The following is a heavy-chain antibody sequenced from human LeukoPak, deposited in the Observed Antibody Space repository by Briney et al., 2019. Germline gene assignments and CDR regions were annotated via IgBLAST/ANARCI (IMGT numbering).Heavy chain of an antibody. V-gene: IGHV1-2*02. CDR2: INPNSGGT. CDR3: ERARPSLSRISRAFDI. CDR1: GYTFAGYY. D-gene: IGHD6-6*01. Sequence: ASVKVSCKASGYTFAGYYMHWVRQAPGQGLEWMGWINPNSGGTNYAQKFQGRVTMTRDTSISTAYMELSRLRSDATAVYYCERARPSLSRISRAFDIWGQGTMVTVSS. J-gene: IGHJ3*02.